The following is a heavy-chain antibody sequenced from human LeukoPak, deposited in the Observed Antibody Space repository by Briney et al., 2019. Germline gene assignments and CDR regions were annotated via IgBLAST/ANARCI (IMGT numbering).Heavy chain of an antibody. V-gene: IGHV1-2*02. J-gene: IGHJ5*02. CDR1: GYTFTDYF. D-gene: IGHD5-12*01. CDR3: ARDGYSGYHYHDWFDP. Sequence: ASVKVSCKASGYTFTDYFIHWVRQAPGQGLECMGWIDPGSGGTRYAQQFQGRVTMTSDTSISTAYMDLSSLGADDTAVYYCARDGYSGYHYHDWFDPWGQGTLVTVSS. CDR2: IDPGSGGT.